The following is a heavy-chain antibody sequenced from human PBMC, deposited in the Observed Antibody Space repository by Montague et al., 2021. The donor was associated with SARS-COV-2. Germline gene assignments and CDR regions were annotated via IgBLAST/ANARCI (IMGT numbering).Heavy chain of an antibody. D-gene: IGHD2-2*02. J-gene: IGHJ6*03. CDR1: GGSFSTYS. CDR2: IHHGGST. CDR3: AGLGDGVVPSPILGVGPYYSYYYMGV. Sequence: SETLSLTCAVHGGSFSTYSWNWIRQPPAKGLEWIGEIHHGGSTNYNQSLKSRVTISADTSKNQFSLKLTSVAAADTAVYYCAGLGDGVVPSPILGVGPYYSYYYMGVWGKGTTVTVSS. V-gene: IGHV4-34*01.